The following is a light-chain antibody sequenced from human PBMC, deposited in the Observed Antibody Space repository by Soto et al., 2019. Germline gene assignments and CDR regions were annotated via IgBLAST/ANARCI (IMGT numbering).Light chain of an antibody. CDR1: QILNSR. J-gene: IGKJ1*01. CDR3: QQYKSYST. Sequence: DIQLTQSPSTRSASLGERVTLTCRAAQILNSRLAWYQHRPGKAPRLLIYDASTLESGVPSRFSGSGSGTEFTLTINNLQPDDLATYICQQYKSYSTFGRGTKVEIK. V-gene: IGKV1-5*01. CDR2: DAS.